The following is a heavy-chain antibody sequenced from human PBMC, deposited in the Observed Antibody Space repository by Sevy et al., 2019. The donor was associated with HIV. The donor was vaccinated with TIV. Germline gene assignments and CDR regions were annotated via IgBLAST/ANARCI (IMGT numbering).Heavy chain of an antibody. CDR3: ARLRFLEWQNYYYGMDV. V-gene: IGHV3-48*03. D-gene: IGHD3-3*01. CDR2: IGSSGSTI. J-gene: IGHJ6*02. CDR1: GFTFSSYE. Sequence: GGSLRLSCAASGFTFSSYEMNWVRQAPGKGLEWVSYIGSSGSTIYYADSVKGRFTISRDNAKNSLYLQMNSLRAEDTAVYYCARLRFLEWQNYYYGMDVWGQGTTVTVSS.